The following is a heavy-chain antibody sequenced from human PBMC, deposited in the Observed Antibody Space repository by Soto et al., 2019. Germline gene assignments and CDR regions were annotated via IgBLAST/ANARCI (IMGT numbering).Heavy chain of an antibody. D-gene: IGHD3-16*02. CDR3: ARDYICGSSRTFEY. CDR2: INPYNGIT. V-gene: IGHV1-18*01. J-gene: IGHJ4*01. CDR1: GYTFSSDG. Sequence: ASVKVSCKASGYTFSSDGISWVRQAPGEGPEWMGWINPYNGITNYAQKFQGRVTMTTDTSTSTAYMELRSLRSDDTAVYYCARDYICGSSRTFEYWGQGTLVTVSS.